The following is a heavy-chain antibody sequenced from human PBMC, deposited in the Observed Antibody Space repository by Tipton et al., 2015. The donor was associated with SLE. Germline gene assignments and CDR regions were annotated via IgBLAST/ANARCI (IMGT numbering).Heavy chain of an antibody. J-gene: IGHJ4*02. Sequence: TLSLTCAVYGGSFSGYYWSWIRQPPGKGLEWIGEINHSGSTYYNPSLKSRVTISVDTSKNQFSLKLSSVTAADTAVYYCARGPEAVAANYFDYWGQGTLVTVSS. CDR3: ARGPEAVAANYFDY. D-gene: IGHD6-19*01. V-gene: IGHV4-34*01. CDR1: GGSFSGYY. CDR2: INHSGST.